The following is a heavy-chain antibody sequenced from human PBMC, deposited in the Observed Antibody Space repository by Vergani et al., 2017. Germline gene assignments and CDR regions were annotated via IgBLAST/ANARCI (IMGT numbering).Heavy chain of an antibody. D-gene: IGHD6-13*01. Sequence: QVQLQESGPGLVKPSETLSLTCTVSGGSISSYYWSWLRQPPGKGLDWIGYIYYRGSTNYNPSLKSRFTISVDTSKTQFSLKLSSVTAADTAVYYCARDSGYSSSWGNWFDPWGQGTLVTVSS. CDR3: ARDSGYSSSWGNWFDP. CDR1: GGSISSYY. J-gene: IGHJ5*01. V-gene: IGHV4-59*01. CDR2: IYYRGST.